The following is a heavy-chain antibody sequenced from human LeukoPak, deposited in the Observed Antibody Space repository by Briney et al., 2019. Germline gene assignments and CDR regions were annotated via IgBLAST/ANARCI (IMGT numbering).Heavy chain of an antibody. Sequence: PGGSLRLSCAASGFTFSDYYMSWIRQAPGKGLEWVSYISTSGSTIYYADSVKGRFTISRDNAKNSLYLQMSSLRAEDTAVYYCARKWERRNYYYYMDVWGKGTTVTVSS. CDR3: ARKWERRNYYYYMDV. J-gene: IGHJ6*03. D-gene: IGHD1-26*01. CDR2: ISTSGSTI. CDR1: GFTFSDYY. V-gene: IGHV3-11*01.